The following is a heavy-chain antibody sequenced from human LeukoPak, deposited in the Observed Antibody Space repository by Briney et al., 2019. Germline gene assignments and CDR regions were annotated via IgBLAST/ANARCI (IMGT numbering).Heavy chain of an antibody. Sequence: GGSLRLSCTASGFTFSTYNMNWVRQAPGKGLEWVSAISGSGGSTYYADSVKGRFTISRDNSKNTLYLQMNSLRAEDTAVYFCAKGREAYSGSYTPFDSWGQGTLVTVSS. CDR2: ISGSGGST. J-gene: IGHJ4*02. CDR3: AKGREAYSGSYTPFDS. CDR1: GFTFSTYN. V-gene: IGHV3-23*01. D-gene: IGHD1-26*01.